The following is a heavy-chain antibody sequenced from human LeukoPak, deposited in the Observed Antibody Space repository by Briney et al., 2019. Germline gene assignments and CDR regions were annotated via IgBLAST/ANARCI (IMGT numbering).Heavy chain of an antibody. V-gene: IGHV4-61*02. D-gene: IGHD5-18*01. Sequence: SETLSLTCTVSGGSISSGSYYWSWIRQPAGKGLEWIGRIYTSGSTNDNPSLKSRFTISVDRSKNEFSLKLSSVTAADTAVYYCAREGGPYSYGYGNFQHWGQGTLVTVSS. J-gene: IGHJ1*01. CDR1: GGSISSGSYY. CDR3: AREGGPYSYGYGNFQH. CDR2: IYTSGST.